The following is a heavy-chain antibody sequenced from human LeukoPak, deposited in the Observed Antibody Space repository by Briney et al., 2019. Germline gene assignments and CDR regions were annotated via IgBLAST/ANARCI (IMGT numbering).Heavy chain of an antibody. D-gene: IGHD3-3*01. J-gene: IGHJ4*02. V-gene: IGHV4-39*01. CDR1: GGSISSKSHY. CDR3: ARHGSSEFDY. Sequence: SETLSLTCTVSGGSISSKSHYWGWIRQPPGKGLEWIGSMYYSGSTYYNPSLQSRVTMSVDTSKNQFSLRLTSVTAAGTAVYYCARHGSSEFDYWGQGTLVTVSS. CDR2: MYYSGST.